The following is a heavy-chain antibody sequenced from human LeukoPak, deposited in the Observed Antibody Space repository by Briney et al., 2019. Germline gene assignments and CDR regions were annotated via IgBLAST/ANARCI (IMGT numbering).Heavy chain of an antibody. V-gene: IGHV3-48*04. J-gene: IGHJ4*02. CDR3: AKGAGRPQQLVQSRQFTNDY. D-gene: IGHD6-13*01. CDR1: GFTFSRYS. Sequence: PGGSLRLSCAASGFTFSRYSMNWVRQAPGKGLEWLSYISSSGSGLYYADSVKGRFTISRDNAKNSLYLQMNSLRVEDTAVYYCAKGAGRPQQLVQSRQFTNDYWGQGTLVTVSS. CDR2: ISSSGSGL.